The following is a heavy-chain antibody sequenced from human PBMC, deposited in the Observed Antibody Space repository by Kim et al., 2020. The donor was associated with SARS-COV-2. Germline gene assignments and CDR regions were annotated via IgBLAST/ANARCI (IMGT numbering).Heavy chain of an antibody. V-gene: IGHV4-59*03. D-gene: IGHD2-21*02. CDR1: GGSINGYY. J-gene: IGHJ5*02. CDR3: ATLGRRVVTATPRIKWFDP. Sequence: SETLSLTCTVSGGSINGYYWSWLRQSPGKGLQWLGNIRDTGTTDYNRSLGSRLTISIDTSKNQFSLKLRSVTAADTAVYYCATLGRRVVTATPRIKWFDPWGQGTLVTVSS. CDR2: IRDTGTT.